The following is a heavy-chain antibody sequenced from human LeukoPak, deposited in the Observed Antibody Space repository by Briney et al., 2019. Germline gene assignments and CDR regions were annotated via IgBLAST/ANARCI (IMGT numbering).Heavy chain of an antibody. Sequence: ASVKVSCKASGYTFTNYGISWVRQAPGQGLEWMGWMSPYNDNINYAQKFQGRVTMTTDISTSTAYMELRSLRSDDSAIYFCARDAYYDFWTGFRFDYWGQGTLVTVSS. CDR2: MSPYNDNI. CDR1: GYTFTNYG. D-gene: IGHD3-3*01. V-gene: IGHV1-18*01. J-gene: IGHJ4*02. CDR3: ARDAYYDFWTGFRFDY.